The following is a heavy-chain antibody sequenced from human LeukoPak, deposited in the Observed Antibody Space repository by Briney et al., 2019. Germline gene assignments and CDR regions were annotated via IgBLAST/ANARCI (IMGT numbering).Heavy chain of an antibody. CDR2: IYHTGST. CDR1: GASIRSYY. J-gene: IGHJ5*02. CDR3: ARQSRLVIFGVANHWFDP. D-gene: IGHD3-3*01. V-gene: IGHV4-59*08. Sequence: SSETLSLTCSVSGASIRSYYWSWIRQPPEKGLEWIGYIYHTGSTNYSPSLNSRVTMSVDTSKNGFSLKLSSVTAADTAVYYCARQSRLVIFGVANHWFDPWSQGTLVTVSS.